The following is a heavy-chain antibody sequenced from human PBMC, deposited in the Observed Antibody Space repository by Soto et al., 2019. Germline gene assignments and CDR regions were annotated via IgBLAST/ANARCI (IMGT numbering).Heavy chain of an antibody. CDR3: ARLDYYDSSGYANLFDY. CDR2: IYYSGST. J-gene: IGHJ4*02. V-gene: IGHV4-59*01. D-gene: IGHD3-22*01. CDR1: GGSISSYY. Sequence: SETLSLTCTVSGGSISSYYWSWIRQPPGKGLEWIGYIYYSGSTNYNPSLKSRVTISVDMSKNQFSLKLSSVTAADTAVYYCARLDYYDSSGYANLFDYWGQGTLVTVS.